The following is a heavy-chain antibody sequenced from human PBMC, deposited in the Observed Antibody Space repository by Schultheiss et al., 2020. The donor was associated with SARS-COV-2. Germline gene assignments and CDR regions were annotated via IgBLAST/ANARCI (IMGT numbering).Heavy chain of an antibody. CDR3: ARGFTIFGVVIPDPYYYYGMDV. CDR1: GGTFSSYA. D-gene: IGHD3-3*01. J-gene: IGHJ6*02. CDR2: IIPIFGTA. V-gene: IGHV1-69*06. Sequence: SVKVSCKASGGTFSSYAISWVRQAPGQGLEWMGGIIPIFGTANYAQKFQGRVTITADKSTSTAYMELSSLRSEDTAVYYCARGFTIFGVVIPDPYYYYGMDVWGQGTTVTVSS.